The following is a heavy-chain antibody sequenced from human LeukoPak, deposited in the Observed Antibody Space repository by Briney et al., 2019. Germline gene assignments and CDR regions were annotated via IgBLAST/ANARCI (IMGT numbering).Heavy chain of an antibody. J-gene: IGHJ4*02. Sequence: ASVKVSCKASGYTFTGYYMHWVRQAPGQGLGWMGWINPNSGGTNYAQKFQGRVTMTRDTSISTAYMELSRLRSDDTAVYYCARAPGTGLEDFDYWGQGTLVTVSS. CDR1: GYTFTGYY. CDR2: INPNSGGT. D-gene: IGHD2-15*01. V-gene: IGHV1-2*02. CDR3: ARAPGTGLEDFDY.